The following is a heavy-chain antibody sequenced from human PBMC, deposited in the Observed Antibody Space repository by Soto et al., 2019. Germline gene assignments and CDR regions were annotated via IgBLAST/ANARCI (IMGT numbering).Heavy chain of an antibody. CDR1: GFTFSKYA. J-gene: IGHJ3*01. D-gene: IGHD6-19*01. V-gene: IGHV3-30*04. Sequence: QVKLMESGGGVVLPGKSLRLTCTASGFTFSKYAVHWVRQAPGKRPEWVAGVSYDGRKQYYADSLKGRVTISRDNSKKTIYLQINSPRPADTALFYCARDISSVVGTRGDAFDFWGQGTMVTVSS. CDR2: VSYDGRKQ. CDR3: ARDISSVVGTRGDAFDF.